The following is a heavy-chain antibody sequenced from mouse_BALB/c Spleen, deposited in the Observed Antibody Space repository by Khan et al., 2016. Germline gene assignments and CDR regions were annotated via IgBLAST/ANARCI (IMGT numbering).Heavy chain of an antibody. Sequence: QIQLVQSGPELKKPGETVKISCKASGYTFTNYGMNWVKQAPGKGLKWMGWLNTNTGEPTYAEEFKGRFTFSLETSASTAYLQINNLKKEDTATYFCAEDYYGSNWFAYWGQGTLVTVSA. CDR2: LNTNTGEP. CDR1: GYTFTNYG. V-gene: IGHV9-3*02. D-gene: IGHD1-1*01. J-gene: IGHJ3*01. CDR3: AEDYYGSNWFAY.